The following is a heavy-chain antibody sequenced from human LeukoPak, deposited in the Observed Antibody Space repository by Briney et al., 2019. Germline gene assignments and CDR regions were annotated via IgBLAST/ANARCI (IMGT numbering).Heavy chain of an antibody. CDR3: ARADYCSGGSCQLGSDY. CDR2: IIPIFGTA. D-gene: IGHD2-15*01. V-gene: IGHV1-69*06. J-gene: IGHJ4*02. CDR1: GGTFSSYA. Sequence: SVKVSCKASGGTFSSYAISWVRQAPGQGLEWMGGIIPIFGTANYAQKFQGRVTITADKSTSTAYMELSSLRSEDTAVYYCARADYCSGGSCQLGSDYWGQGTLVTVSS.